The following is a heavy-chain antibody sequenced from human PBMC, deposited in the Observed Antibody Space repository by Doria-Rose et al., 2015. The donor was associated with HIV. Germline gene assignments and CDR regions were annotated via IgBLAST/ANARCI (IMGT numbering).Heavy chain of an antibody. Sequence: ESGPVLVKPTETLTLTCTVSGVSLSSPGMGVSWIRQPPGKALEWPATIFSDDERSYKTSLKSRLTISRGTSKSQVVLTMTDMDPVDTATYYCARIKSSRWYHKYYFDFWGQGTLVIVSA. J-gene: IGHJ4*02. CDR1: GVSLSSPGMG. CDR2: IFSDDER. V-gene: IGHV2-26*01. CDR3: ARIKSSRWYHKYYFDF. D-gene: IGHD6-13*01.